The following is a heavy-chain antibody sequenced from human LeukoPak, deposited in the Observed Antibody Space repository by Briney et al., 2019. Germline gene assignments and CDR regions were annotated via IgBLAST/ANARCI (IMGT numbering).Heavy chain of an antibody. D-gene: IGHD3-10*01. J-gene: IGHJ6*02. CDR3: ARPWFGELSHYGMDV. V-gene: IGHV1-69*13. CDR2: IIPIFGTA. CDR1: GYTFSGYY. Sequence: GASVKVSCKASGYTFSGYYMHWVRQAPGQGLEWMGGIIPIFGTANYAQKFQGRVTITADESTSTAYMELSSLRSEDTAVYYCARPWFGELSHYGMDVWGQGTTVTVSS.